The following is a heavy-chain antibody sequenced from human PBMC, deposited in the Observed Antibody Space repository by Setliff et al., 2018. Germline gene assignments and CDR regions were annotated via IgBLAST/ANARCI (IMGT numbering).Heavy chain of an antibody. CDR2: ISSNGGST. V-gene: IGHV3-64D*09. D-gene: IGHD6-13*01. CDR1: GFTFSGYS. Sequence: PGGSLRLSCEASGFTFSGYSMNWVRQAPGKGLEWVSYISSNGGSTYYADSVKGRFTISRDNSKNTLYLQMSSLRAEDTAVYYCVKDASYSSSWYGWDYYYYYYMDVWGKGTTVTVSS. J-gene: IGHJ6*03. CDR3: VKDASYSSSWYGWDYYYYYYMDV.